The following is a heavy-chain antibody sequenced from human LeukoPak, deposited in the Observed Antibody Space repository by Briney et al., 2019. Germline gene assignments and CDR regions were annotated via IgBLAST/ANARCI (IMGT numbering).Heavy chain of an antibody. Sequence: SVKVSCKASGGTFISYAISWVRQAPGQGIEWMGGIIPIFGTANYAQKFQGRVTITADESTSTAYMELNSLRSEDTAVYYCASGYCSSTSCYRIDYWGQGTLVTVSS. V-gene: IGHV1-69*13. CDR2: IIPIFGTA. D-gene: IGHD2-2*01. CDR3: ASGYCSSTSCYRIDY. J-gene: IGHJ4*02. CDR1: GGTFISYA.